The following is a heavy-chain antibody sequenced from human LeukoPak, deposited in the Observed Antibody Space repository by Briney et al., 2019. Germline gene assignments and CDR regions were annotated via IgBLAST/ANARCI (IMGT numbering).Heavy chain of an antibody. D-gene: IGHD3-22*01. CDR1: GYSFSRYW. J-gene: IGHJ4*02. V-gene: IGHV5-51*01. CDR3: ARGGQDSSGYYYSLGY. CDR2: IFPGDSDT. Sequence: GESLLISCQGSGYSFSRYWIAWVRQMPGKGLECMGIIFPGDSDTRYSPSFQGQVTISADKSISTAYLQWSSLKASDTAMYYCARGGQDSSGYYYSLGYWGQGTLVTVS.